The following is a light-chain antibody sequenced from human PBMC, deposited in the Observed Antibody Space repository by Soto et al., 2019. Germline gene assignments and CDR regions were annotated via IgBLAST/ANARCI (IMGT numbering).Light chain of an antibody. J-gene: IGKJ1*01. CDR1: QSISSW. CDR3: QQYGSYRT. CDR2: KAA. Sequence: DIQKTQSASTLSAYVGDRVTITCRASQSISSWLAWYQQRPGRAPKLLIYKAANLQSGVPSRFSGSGSGTEFTLTISSLQPDDFATYYCQQYGSYRTFGQGTKVDIK. V-gene: IGKV1-5*03.